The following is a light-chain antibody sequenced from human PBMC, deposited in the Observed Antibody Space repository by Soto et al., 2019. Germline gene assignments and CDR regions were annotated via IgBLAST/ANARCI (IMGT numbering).Light chain of an antibody. CDR2: KAS. CDR3: QQYNSYSVT. CDR1: QSISSW. J-gene: IGKJ5*01. Sequence: IQWTQSPSTLPASVGDRVTITCRASQSISSWLAWYQQKPGKAPKLLIYKASSLESGVPSRFSGSGSGTEFTLTISSLQPDDFATYYCQQYNSYSVTFGQGTRLEIK. V-gene: IGKV1-5*03.